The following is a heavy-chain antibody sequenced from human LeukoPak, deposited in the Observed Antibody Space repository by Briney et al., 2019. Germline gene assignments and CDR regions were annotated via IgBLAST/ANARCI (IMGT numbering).Heavy chain of an antibody. CDR1: GYTFTNND. CDR2: VSPDSGDT. V-gene: IGHV1-8*01. D-gene: IGHD6-19*01. CDR3: TRGRAAGD. Sequence: AASVKVSCEASGYTFTNNDINWVRQATGQGIEWMGWVSPDSGDTGYAPNFRGRVTMTTDTSINTAYMELTSLTSEDTAIYYCTRGRAAGDWGQGTLVTVSS. J-gene: IGHJ4*02.